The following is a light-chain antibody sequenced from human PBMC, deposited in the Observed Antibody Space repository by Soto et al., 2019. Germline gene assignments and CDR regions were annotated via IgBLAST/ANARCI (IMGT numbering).Light chain of an antibody. V-gene: IGKV1-27*01. CDR3: QKYNSAPWT. J-gene: IGKJ1*01. CDR1: QGISNY. CDR2: AAS. Sequence: DIQVTQSPSSLSASVGDRVTITCRASQGISNYLAWYQQKPGKVPKLLIYAASTLQSGVPSRFSGSGSGTDFTLTISSLKPEDVATYYCQKYNSAPWTFGQGTKVEIK.